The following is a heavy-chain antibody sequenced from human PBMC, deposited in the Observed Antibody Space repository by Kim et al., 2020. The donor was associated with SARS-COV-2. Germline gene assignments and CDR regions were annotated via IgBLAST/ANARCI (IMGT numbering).Heavy chain of an antibody. Sequence: GGSLRLSCAASGFAFSRHGMHWVRQTPDKGLEWLAAIWYDGTNQYYAESVEGRFSISRDNSKNTMFLQMNSLRVDDTAVYYCAKDPYTTSSGYFEYWGQGTLVTVSS. J-gene: IGHJ4*02. D-gene: IGHD1-26*01. V-gene: IGHV3-33*03. CDR1: GFAFSRHG. CDR2: IWYDGTNQ. CDR3: AKDPYTTSSGYFEY.